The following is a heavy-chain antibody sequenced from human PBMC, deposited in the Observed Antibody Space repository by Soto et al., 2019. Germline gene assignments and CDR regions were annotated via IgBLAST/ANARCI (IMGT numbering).Heavy chain of an antibody. J-gene: IGHJ6*02. CDR2: INPNSGGT. Sequence: ASVKVSCKASGYTFTGYYMHWVRQAPGQGLEWMGWINPNSGGTNYAQKFQGRVTMTRDTSISTAYMELSRLRSDDTAVYYCAREYYYDSSGYYRGPPNYYGMDVWGQGTTVTVSS. D-gene: IGHD3-22*01. V-gene: IGHV1-2*02. CDR3: AREYYYDSSGYYRGPPNYYGMDV. CDR1: GYTFTGYY.